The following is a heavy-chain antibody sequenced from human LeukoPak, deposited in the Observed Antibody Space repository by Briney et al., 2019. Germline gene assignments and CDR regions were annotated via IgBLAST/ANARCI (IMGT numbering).Heavy chain of an antibody. CDR2: ISYDGSNK. J-gene: IGHJ4*02. V-gene: IGHV3-30*03. Sequence: GGSLRLSCAASGFTFNSYGVHWVRQAPGKGLEWVAVISYDGSNKYYADSVKGRFTISRDNSKNTLYLQMNSLRAEDTAVYYCATTYSSSFDYWGQGTLVTVSS. CDR3: ATTYSSSFDY. D-gene: IGHD6-13*01. CDR1: GFTFNSYG.